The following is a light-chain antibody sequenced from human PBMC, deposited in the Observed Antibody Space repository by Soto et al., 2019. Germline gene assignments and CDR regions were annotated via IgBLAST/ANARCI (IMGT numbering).Light chain of an antibody. V-gene: IGKV3-15*01. CDR1: QSVRSN. CDR3: QQYDSWPET. J-gene: IGKJ1*01. CDR2: GAS. Sequence: EIVMTQSPATLSVSPGERATLSCRASQSVRSNLAWYQQKPGQAPRPLMYGASTRATGIPARFSGSGSGTEFTLTISSLQSEDFAVYYCQQYDSWPETFGQGTKVDIK.